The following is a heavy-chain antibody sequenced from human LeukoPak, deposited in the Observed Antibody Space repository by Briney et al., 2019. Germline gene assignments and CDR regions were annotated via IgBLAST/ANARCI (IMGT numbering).Heavy chain of an antibody. CDR3: TRRYLDYGGGFDY. V-gene: IGHV3-73*01. J-gene: IGHJ4*02. Sequence: GGSLRLSCAASGFTFSGSAMHWVRQASGKGLEWVGRIRSKANSYATAYAASVKGRFTISRDDSKNTAYLQMNSLKTEDTAVYYCTRRYLDYGGGFDYWGQGTLVTVSS. CDR2: IRSKANSYAT. D-gene: IGHD4-23*01. CDR1: GFTFSGSA.